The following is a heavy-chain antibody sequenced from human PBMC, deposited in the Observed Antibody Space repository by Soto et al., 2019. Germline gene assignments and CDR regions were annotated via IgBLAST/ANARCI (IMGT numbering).Heavy chain of an antibody. Sequence: PSETLSLTCTVSCGSIISSSYYWGWIRQPPGKGLEWIGSIYYSGSTYYNPSLKSRVTISVDTSKNQFSLKLSSVTAADTAVYYCARLGYDFWSGYPGPFDYWGQGTLVTVSS. J-gene: IGHJ4*02. CDR1: CGSIISSSYY. V-gene: IGHV4-39*01. CDR2: IYYSGST. CDR3: ARLGYDFWSGYPGPFDY. D-gene: IGHD3-3*01.